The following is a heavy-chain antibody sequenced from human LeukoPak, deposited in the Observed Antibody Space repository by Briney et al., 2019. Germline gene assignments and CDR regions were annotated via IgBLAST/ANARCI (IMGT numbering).Heavy chain of an antibody. CDR2: IRYDGGNK. V-gene: IGHV3-30*02. CDR3: AKDGPRRDGYNDH. Sequence: GGSLRLSCAASGFSFSTYAMHWVRQAPGKGLEWVAFIRYDGGNKYYVDSVKGRFTISRDNSKNTLYLQMNSLRPEDTAVYYCAKDGPRRDGYNDHWGQGTLVT. CDR1: GFSFSTYA. J-gene: IGHJ4*02. D-gene: IGHD5-24*01.